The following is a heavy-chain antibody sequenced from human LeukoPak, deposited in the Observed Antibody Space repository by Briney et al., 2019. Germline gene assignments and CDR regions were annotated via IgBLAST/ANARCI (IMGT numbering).Heavy chain of an antibody. CDR2: IQWNDDST. Sequence: PGGSLRLSCAASGFTIDDYGMSWVRQAPGKGLEWVSSIQWNDDSTGYADSVKGRFTISRDNAKNSLYLQMNSLRAEDTALYYCARVRKYSSGWYFDYWGQGTLVTVSS. J-gene: IGHJ4*02. V-gene: IGHV3-20*04. CDR1: GFTIDDYG. D-gene: IGHD6-19*01. CDR3: ARVRKYSSGWYFDY.